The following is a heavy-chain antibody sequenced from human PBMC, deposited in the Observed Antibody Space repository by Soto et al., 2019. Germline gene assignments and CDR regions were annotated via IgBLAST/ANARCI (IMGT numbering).Heavy chain of an antibody. CDR3: ARRGGLRGYSYGVQYYYYGMDV. CDR1: GYSFTSYW. Sequence: GESLKTSCKGSGYSFTSYWIGWVRPMPGEGLGLSGIIYPGGSDTRYSTSFQGQVTISADKSSRTAYLQWSSLKASDTAMYYCARRGGLRGYSYGVQYYYYGMDVWGQGTTVTVSS. J-gene: IGHJ6*02. D-gene: IGHD5-18*01. V-gene: IGHV5-51*01. CDR2: IYPGGSDT.